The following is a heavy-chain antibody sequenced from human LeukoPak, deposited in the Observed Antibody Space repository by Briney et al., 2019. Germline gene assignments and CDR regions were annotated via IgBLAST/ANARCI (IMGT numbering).Heavy chain of an antibody. CDR3: ARNLEYSNRFLAFDI. CDR2: TYYRSNWYN. J-gene: IGHJ3*02. D-gene: IGHD6-6*01. V-gene: IGHV6-1*01. Sequence: SQTLSLTCVISGDSVSRNSAAWNWIRQSPSRGLEWLGRTYYRSNWYNDYVVSVKSRITIDPDTSNTQFSLHLSSVTREDTAVYYCARNLEYSNRFLAFDIWGQGTLVTVSS. CDR1: GDSVSRNSAA.